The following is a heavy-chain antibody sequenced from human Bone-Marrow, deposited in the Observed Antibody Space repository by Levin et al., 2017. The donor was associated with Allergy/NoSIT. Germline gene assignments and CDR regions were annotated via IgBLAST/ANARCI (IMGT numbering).Heavy chain of an antibody. CDR2: IKSKTDGGAI. Sequence: GESLKISCEASGFTFSIAWMTWIRQAPGKGLEWVGRIKSKTDGGAINYGSSANGRFVISRDDSKSTVYLQMSGLTTEDTAVYYCATGWGFTSGWYPDALDVWGQGTVVAVAS. CDR1: GFTFSIAW. J-gene: IGHJ3*01. V-gene: IGHV3-15*01. D-gene: IGHD6-19*01. CDR3: ATGWGFTSGWYPDALDV.